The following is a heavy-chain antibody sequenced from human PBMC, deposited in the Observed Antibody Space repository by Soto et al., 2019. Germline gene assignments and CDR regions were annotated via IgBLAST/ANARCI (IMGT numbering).Heavy chain of an antibody. J-gene: IGHJ4*02. Sequence: ASVKVSCKASGYTFTSYGISWVRQAPGQGLEWMGWISGYNGNTSYAQKFQGRVTMTTDTSTSTAYMDLRSLRSDDTAVYYCARDFGYNWNPVDYWGQGTLVTVSS. V-gene: IGHV1-18*01. CDR3: ARDFGYNWNPVDY. CDR2: ISGYNGNT. D-gene: IGHD1-20*01. CDR1: GYTFTSYG.